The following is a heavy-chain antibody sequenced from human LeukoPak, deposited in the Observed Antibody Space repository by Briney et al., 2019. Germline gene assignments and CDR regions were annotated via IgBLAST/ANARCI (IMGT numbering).Heavy chain of an antibody. Sequence: PGGSLRLSCAASGFTFSSYGMHWVRQAPGKGLEWVAFIRHDGSNKYYADSVKGRFTISRDNSKNTLYLQMNSLRAEDTAVYYCVRGAYSSSWLNFDYWGQGTLVTVSS. D-gene: IGHD6-13*01. J-gene: IGHJ4*02. CDR2: IRHDGSNK. V-gene: IGHV3-30*02. CDR3: VRGAYSSSWLNFDY. CDR1: GFTFSSYG.